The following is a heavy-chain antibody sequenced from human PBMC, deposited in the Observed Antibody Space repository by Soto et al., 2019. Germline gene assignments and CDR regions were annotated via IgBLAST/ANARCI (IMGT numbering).Heavy chain of an antibody. J-gene: IGHJ6*02. D-gene: IGHD6-13*01. Sequence: QVQLVQSGAEVKKPGASVKVSCKASGYTFTGYYMHWVRQAPGQGLEWMGWINPNSGGTNYAQKFQGWVTMTRDTSISTAYMELSRLRSDDTAVYYCARGSEAAAVSLRCGMDVWGQGTTVTVSS. CDR3: ARGSEAAAVSLRCGMDV. CDR2: INPNSGGT. V-gene: IGHV1-2*04. CDR1: GYTFTGYY.